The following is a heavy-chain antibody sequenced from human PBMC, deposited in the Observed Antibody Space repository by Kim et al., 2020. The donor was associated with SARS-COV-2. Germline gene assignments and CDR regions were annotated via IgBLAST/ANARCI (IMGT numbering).Heavy chain of an antibody. J-gene: IGHJ4*02. D-gene: IGHD2-2*01. V-gene: IGHV4-39*01. CDR2: IYYSGST. Sequence: SETLSLTCTVSGGSISSSSYYWGWIRQPPGKGLEWIGSIYYSGSTYYNPSLKSRVTISVDTSKNQFSLKLSSVTAADTAVYYCARQGYCSSTSCYGAYYFDYWGQGTLVTVSS. CDR3: ARQGYCSSTSCYGAYYFDY. CDR1: GGSISSSSYY.